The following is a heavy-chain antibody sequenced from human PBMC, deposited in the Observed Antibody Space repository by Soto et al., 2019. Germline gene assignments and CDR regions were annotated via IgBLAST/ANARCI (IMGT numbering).Heavy chain of an antibody. CDR2: INPSGGSK. V-gene: IGHV1-46*01. CDR1: GYTFTSYY. D-gene: IGHD3-10*01. CDR3: ARDVVLWFGELLSSPYGMDV. Sequence: GASVKDSCKASGYTFTSYYMHWVRQAPRQGLEWMGIINPSGGSKSYAQKFQGRVTMTRDTSTSTVYMELSSLRSEDTAVYYCARDVVLWFGELLSSPYGMDVWGQGTTVTVSS. J-gene: IGHJ6*02.